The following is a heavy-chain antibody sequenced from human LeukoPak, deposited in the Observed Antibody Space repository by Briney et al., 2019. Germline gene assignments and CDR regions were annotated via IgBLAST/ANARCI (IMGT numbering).Heavy chain of an antibody. D-gene: IGHD2-2*01. CDR2: IYSSGST. Sequence: SETLSLTCTVSGDSISIGSYYWSWIRQPAGKGLEWIGRIYSSGSTNYNPSLKSRVTISVDTSKNQFSLTLSSVTAADTAVYYCARDGAYCSSTSCYNWFDPWGQGTLVTVSS. CDR1: GDSISIGSYY. V-gene: IGHV4-61*02. CDR3: ARDGAYCSSTSCYNWFDP. J-gene: IGHJ5*02.